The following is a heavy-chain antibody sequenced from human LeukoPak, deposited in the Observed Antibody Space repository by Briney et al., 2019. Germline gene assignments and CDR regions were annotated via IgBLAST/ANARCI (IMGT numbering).Heavy chain of an antibody. CDR1: GFTFSSYA. CDR2: ISGSGGST. CDR3: ARDRDGYDAFDI. J-gene: IGHJ3*02. D-gene: IGHD2-21*02. V-gene: IGHV3-23*01. Sequence: GGSLRFSCAASGFTFSSYAMSWFRKAPGKGRKWVSAISGSGGSTYYADSVKGRFTISRDNSKNTLFLQMNSLRAEDTAVYYCARDRDGYDAFDIWGQGTMVTVSS.